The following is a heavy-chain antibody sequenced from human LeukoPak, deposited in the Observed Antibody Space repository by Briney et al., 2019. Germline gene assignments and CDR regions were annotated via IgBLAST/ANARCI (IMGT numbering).Heavy chain of an antibody. J-gene: IGHJ4*02. CDR3: AKDLKFRLLWSFDY. CDR1: GFTFSSYW. D-gene: IGHD3-10*01. V-gene: IGHV3-7*01. CDR2: IKQDGSEK. Sequence: PGGSLRLSCAASGFTFSSYWMSWVRQAPGKGLEWVANIKQDGSEKYYVDSVKGRFTISRDNAKNSLYLQMNSLRAEDTAVYYCAKDLKFRLLWSFDYWGQGTLVTVSS.